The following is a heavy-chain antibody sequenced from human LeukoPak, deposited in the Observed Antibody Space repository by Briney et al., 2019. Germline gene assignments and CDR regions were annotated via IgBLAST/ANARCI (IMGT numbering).Heavy chain of an antibody. J-gene: IGHJ4*02. CDR2: IYTSGST. CDR1: GGSISSYY. D-gene: IGHD3-3*01. V-gene: IGHV4-4*07. Sequence: PSETLSLTCTVSGGSISSYYWSWIRQPAGKGLEWIGRIYTSGSTNYNPSLKSRVTMSIDTSKNQFSLKLSSVTAADTAVYYCARVSIYDFWSGPFDYWGQGTLVTVSS. CDR3: ARVSIYDFWSGPFDY.